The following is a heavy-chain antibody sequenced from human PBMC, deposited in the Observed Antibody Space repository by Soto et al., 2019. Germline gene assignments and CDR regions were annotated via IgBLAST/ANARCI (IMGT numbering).Heavy chain of an antibody. D-gene: IGHD2-15*01. J-gene: IGHJ4*01. CDR2: LSHDGSNE. CDR1: GFTFDTYA. CDR3: GKERRHKWCSDY. V-gene: IGHV3-30*18. Sequence: QVQVVESGGGVVQPGRSVRLSCAASGFTFDTYAVHWVRQAPGKGLQWVASLSHDGSNEYYAESVRGRATLSTDTSKTMAYLQLDNLTPEDTGLYSCGKERRHKWCSDYWGQGTLVTVSS.